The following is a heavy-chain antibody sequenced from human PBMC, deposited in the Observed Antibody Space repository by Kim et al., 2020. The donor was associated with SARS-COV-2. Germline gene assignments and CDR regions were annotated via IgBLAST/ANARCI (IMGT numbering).Heavy chain of an antibody. J-gene: IGHJ6*03. CDR3: ARGTRQWLVRGPYYYYMDA. Sequence: SETLSLTCAVYGGSFSGYYWSWIRQPPGKGLEWIGEINHSGSTNYNPSLKSRVTISVDTSKNQFSLKLSSVTAADTAVYYYARGTRQWLVRGPYYYYMDAWGKGTTVTVSS. D-gene: IGHD6-19*01. V-gene: IGHV4-34*01. CDR2: INHSGST. CDR1: GGSFSGYY.